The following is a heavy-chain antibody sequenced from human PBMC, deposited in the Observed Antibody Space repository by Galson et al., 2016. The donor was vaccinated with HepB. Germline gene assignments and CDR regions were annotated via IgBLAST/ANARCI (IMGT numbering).Heavy chain of an antibody. V-gene: IGHV3-9*01. J-gene: IGHJ6*02. Sequence: SLRLSCAASGFTFDTYAMHWVRQVPGKGLEWVSGISGDSGSKGYASSVKGRFTISRDNAEKSLYLQMNSLRAEDTAVYYCARGGYDSWSGQDEYGMDVWGQGTTVTVSS. D-gene: IGHD3-3*01. CDR3: ARGGYDSWSGQDEYGMDV. CDR2: ISGDSGSK. CDR1: GFTFDTYA.